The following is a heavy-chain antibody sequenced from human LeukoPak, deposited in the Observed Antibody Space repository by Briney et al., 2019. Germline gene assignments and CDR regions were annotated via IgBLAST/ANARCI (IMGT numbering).Heavy chain of an antibody. D-gene: IGHD3-10*01. J-gene: IGHJ4*02. CDR2: ISGSGSDT. Sequence: PGGSLRLSCAASGFTFSSYAMSWVRQVPGKGLEWVSAISGSGSDTYYAASVKGRFTISRDNSKSTLYLQMNTLRAEDTAIYYCAKDLGGEGGSGFPGYWGRGTLVTVSS. CDR3: AKDLGGEGGSGFPGY. V-gene: IGHV3-23*01. CDR1: GFTFSSYA.